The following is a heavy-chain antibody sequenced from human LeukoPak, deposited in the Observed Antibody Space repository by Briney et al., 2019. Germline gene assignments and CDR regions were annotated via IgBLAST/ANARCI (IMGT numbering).Heavy chain of an antibody. CDR1: GFTFSNAW. D-gene: IGHD3-22*01. J-gene: IGHJ4*02. CDR2: IKSKSDGGTT. V-gene: IGHV3-15*01. CDR3: TTDLSYYDSSGYYRTLDY. Sequence: GGSLRLSCAASGFTFSNAWMSWVRQAPGKGLEWVGRIKSKSDGGTTDYAAPVKGRFTISRDDSKNTLYMQMNSLKTEDTAVYYCTTDLSYYDSSGYYRTLDYWGQGTLVTVSS.